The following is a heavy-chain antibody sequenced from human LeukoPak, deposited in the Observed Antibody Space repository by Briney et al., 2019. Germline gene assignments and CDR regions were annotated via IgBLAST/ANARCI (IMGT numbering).Heavy chain of an antibody. D-gene: IGHD6-13*01. V-gene: IGHV3-9*03. CDR1: GFTFDDYA. CDR2: ISWNSGSI. J-gene: IGHJ3*02. CDR3: AKGAGYSSPTDAFDI. Sequence: GRSLRLSCAPSGFTFDDYAMHWVRQAPGKGLEWVSGISWNSGSIGYADSVKGRFTISRDNAKNSLYLEMNSLRPEDMALYYCAKGAGYSSPTDAFDIWGQGTKVTVSS.